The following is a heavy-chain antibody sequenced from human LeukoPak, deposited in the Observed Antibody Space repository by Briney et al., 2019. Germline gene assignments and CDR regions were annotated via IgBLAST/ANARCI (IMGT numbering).Heavy chain of an antibody. CDR1: GYTFTGYY. J-gene: IGHJ5*02. CDR3: AREITMVRGVKDMVNWLDP. D-gene: IGHD3-10*01. Sequence: GASVKVSCKASGYTFTGYYMHWVRQAPGQGLEWMGWINPNSGGTNYAQKFQGRVTMTRDTSISTAYMELSRLRPDDTAVYYCAREITMVRGVKDMVNWLDPWGQGTLVTVSS. V-gene: IGHV1-2*02. CDR2: INPNSGGT.